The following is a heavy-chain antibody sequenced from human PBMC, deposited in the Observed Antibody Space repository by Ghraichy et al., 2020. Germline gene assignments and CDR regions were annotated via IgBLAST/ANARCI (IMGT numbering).Heavy chain of an antibody. Sequence: GGSLRLSCAVSGFTFSNYWMHWVRQAPGKGLVWVSRINMDGTSATYADSVKGRFTISKDHANNMLYLQMNSLRGGDTAVYYCARDFRYGLDVWGQGTTVTGSS. CDR2: INMDGTSA. J-gene: IGHJ6*02. CDR1: GFTFSNYW. V-gene: IGHV3-74*01. CDR3: ARDFRYGLDV.